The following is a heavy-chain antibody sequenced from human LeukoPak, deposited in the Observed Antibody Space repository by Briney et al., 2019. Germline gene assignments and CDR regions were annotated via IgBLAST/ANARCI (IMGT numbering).Heavy chain of an antibody. Sequence: ASVKVSCKASGYTFTSYGISWVRQAPGQGLERMGWISAYNGNTNYAQKLQGRVTMTTDTSTSTAYMELRSLRSDDTAVYYCARDFDFWSAPSSYYMDVWGKGTTVTVSS. V-gene: IGHV1-18*01. CDR1: GYTFTSYG. J-gene: IGHJ6*03. CDR2: ISAYNGNT. CDR3: ARDFDFWSAPSSYYMDV. D-gene: IGHD3-3*01.